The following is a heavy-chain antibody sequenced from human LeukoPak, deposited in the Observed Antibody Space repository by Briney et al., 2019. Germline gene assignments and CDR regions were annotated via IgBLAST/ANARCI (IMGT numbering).Heavy chain of an antibody. J-gene: IGHJ4*02. CDR2: INYSGST. V-gene: IGHV4-39*01. CDR3: ARVGYCSNGVCYASTY. D-gene: IGHD2-8*01. Sequence: SETLSLTCTVSGVSISSSSYYWGWIRQPPGKGLEWIGSINYSGSTYYNPSLKSRVTISVDTSKNQFSLKLSSVTAADTAVYYCARVGYCSNGVCYASTYWGQGTLVTVSS. CDR1: GVSISSSSYY.